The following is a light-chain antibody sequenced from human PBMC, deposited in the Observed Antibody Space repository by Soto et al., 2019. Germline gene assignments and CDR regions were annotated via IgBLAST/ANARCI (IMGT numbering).Light chain of an antibody. CDR1: SSDVGSYNL. CDR2: EGS. J-gene: IGLJ1*01. Sequence: QSALTQPASVSGSPGQSITISCTGTSSDVGSYNLVSWYQQHPGKAPKLMIYEGSKRPSGVSNRFSGSKSGNTASLTISGLQAEDEADYYCCSYAGSFFGTGTKVTV. CDR3: CSYAGSF. V-gene: IGLV2-23*01.